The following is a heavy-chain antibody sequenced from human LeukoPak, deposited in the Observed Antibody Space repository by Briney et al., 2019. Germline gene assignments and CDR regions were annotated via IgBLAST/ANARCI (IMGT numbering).Heavy chain of an antibody. CDR3: ARGSSSSWSDY. V-gene: IGHV1-2*02. J-gene: IGHJ4*02. Sequence: ASVKVSCKASGYTFTGYYTHWVRQAPGQGLEWMGWINPNGGGTNYAHKFQGRVTMTRDTSISTAYMELSSLRSDDTAVYYCARGSSSSWSDYWGQGTLVTVSS. CDR2: INPNGGGT. CDR1: GYTFTGYY. D-gene: IGHD6-13*01.